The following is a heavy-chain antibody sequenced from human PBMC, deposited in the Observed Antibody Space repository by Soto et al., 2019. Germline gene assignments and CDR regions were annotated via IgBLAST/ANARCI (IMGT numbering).Heavy chain of an antibody. Sequence: QVQLQETGPGLVKPSETLSLTCTVSGGSISSGDYYWSWIRQSPGKGLEWIGYSHHSGSTYYNPCLKTRATMSVDSTRNQFSLKLTSVTAADTAVYYCAREYNKSGYRRLDPWGQGTLVTVSS. CDR1: GGSISSGDYY. D-gene: IGHD3-22*01. CDR3: AREYNKSGYRRLDP. J-gene: IGHJ5*02. CDR2: SHHSGST. V-gene: IGHV4-30-4*01.